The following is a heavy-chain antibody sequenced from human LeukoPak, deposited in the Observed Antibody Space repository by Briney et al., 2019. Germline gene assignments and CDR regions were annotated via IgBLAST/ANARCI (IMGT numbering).Heavy chain of an antibody. CDR2: IYYSGST. V-gene: IGHV4-39*07. Sequence: PSETPSLTCTVSGGSISSSSYYWGWIRQPPGKGLEWIGSIYYSGSTHYNPSLKSRVTISSDTSRNQFSLKLSSVTAADTAVYYCTRDLGNWDIDYWGQGTLVTVSS. D-gene: IGHD7-27*01. CDR1: GGSISSSSYY. J-gene: IGHJ4*02. CDR3: TRDLGNWDIDY.